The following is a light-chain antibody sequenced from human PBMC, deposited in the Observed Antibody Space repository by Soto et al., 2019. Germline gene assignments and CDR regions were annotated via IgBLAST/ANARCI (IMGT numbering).Light chain of an antibody. CDR2: DAS. Sequence: IVLTQSPATLSLSPGERATLSCRASQRVSSYLAWYQQKPGQAPRLLIYDASNRATGIPARFSGSGSGTDFTLTISSLEPEDFAVYYCQRRSNWPPYTFGQGTKLEIK. CDR3: QRRSNWPPYT. J-gene: IGKJ2*01. CDR1: QRVSSY. V-gene: IGKV3-11*01.